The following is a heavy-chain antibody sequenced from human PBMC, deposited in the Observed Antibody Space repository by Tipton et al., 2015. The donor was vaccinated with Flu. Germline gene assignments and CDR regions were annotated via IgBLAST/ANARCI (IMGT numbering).Heavy chain of an antibody. J-gene: IGHJ3*02. CDR1: GYTFTSYW. CDR3: ARLRSRVVTPRDAFDI. CDR2: IYPENSDT. D-gene: IGHD4-23*01. V-gene: IGHV5-51*03. Sequence: QLVQSGAEVKKPGESLQISCKGSGYTFTSYWIGWVRQMPGKGLEWVGLIYPENSDTRNSPFFRGQVTLSVDKSINTAYLHWNNIKASDTAIFYCARLRSRVVTPRDAFDIRGQGTMVTVSA.